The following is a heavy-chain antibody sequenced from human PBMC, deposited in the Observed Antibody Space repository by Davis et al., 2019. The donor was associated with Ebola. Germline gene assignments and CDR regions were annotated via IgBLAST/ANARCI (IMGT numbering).Heavy chain of an antibody. Sequence: GESLKISCEGSGFTFTDYYISWVRQAPGKGLEWVANIKQDGSDRFYVDSVKGRFTISRDNARNSVYLQMTNLRVDDTAVYYCARDGHYYDSSGYYLFDYWGQGTLVTVSS. CDR2: IKQDGSDR. V-gene: IGHV3-7*03. J-gene: IGHJ4*02. CDR3: ARDGHYYDSSGYYLFDY. CDR1: GFTFTDYY. D-gene: IGHD3-22*01.